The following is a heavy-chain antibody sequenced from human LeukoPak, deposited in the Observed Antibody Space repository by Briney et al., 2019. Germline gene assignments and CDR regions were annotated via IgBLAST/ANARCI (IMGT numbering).Heavy chain of an antibody. J-gene: IGHJ4*02. D-gene: IGHD5-24*01. CDR2: SDYSGST. V-gene: IGHV4-39*07. Sequence: SETLSLTCTVSGGSISSSSYYWGWIRQPPGKGLGWIGSSDYSGSTYYNPSLKVRVTVAVDMCKNQFSWRLGSVTAAATAVYYCASLRASGRLQHFDHWGQGPLVTVSS. CDR3: ASLRASGRLQHFDH. CDR1: GGSISSSSYY.